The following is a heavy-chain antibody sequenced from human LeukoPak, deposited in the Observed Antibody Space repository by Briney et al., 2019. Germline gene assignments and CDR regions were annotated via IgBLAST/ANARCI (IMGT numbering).Heavy chain of an antibody. CDR3: ARTRITMIADAFDI. Sequence: SETLSLTCTVSGGSISSYYWSWIRQPPGKGLEWIGYIYYSGSTNCNPSLKSRVTISVDTSKNQFSLKLSSVTAADTAVYYCARTRITMIADAFDIWGQGTMVTVSS. CDR1: GGSISSYY. J-gene: IGHJ3*02. CDR2: IYYSGST. V-gene: IGHV4-59*01. D-gene: IGHD3-22*01.